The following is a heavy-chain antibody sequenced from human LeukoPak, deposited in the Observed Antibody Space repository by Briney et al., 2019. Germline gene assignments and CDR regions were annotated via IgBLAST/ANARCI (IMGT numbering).Heavy chain of an antibody. V-gene: IGHV4-39*01. J-gene: IGHJ5*02. CDR2: IYYSGSA. Sequence: SETLSLTCTVSGGSISSPHYYWGWIRQSPGKGLEYIGTIYYSGSAYYNPSLESRVAISVDTSKNQFSLRLSSVTAADTALYYCARHVGSGGYFLHWFDPWGQGTLVTVSS. CDR3: ARHVGSGGYFLHWFDP. CDR1: GGSISSPHYY. D-gene: IGHD3-22*01.